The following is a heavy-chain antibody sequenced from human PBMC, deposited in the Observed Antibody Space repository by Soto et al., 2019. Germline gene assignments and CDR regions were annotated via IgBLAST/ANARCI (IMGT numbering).Heavy chain of an antibody. V-gene: IGHV1-18*01. Sequence: QVQLVLSGAEVKKPGASVKVSCKASGYTFTSYGISWVRQAPGQGLEWMGWISAYNGNTNFAQKLQVRVTMTTDISTSTAYMELRRLRSDDTAVYYCARNPPDSFGVVIGTVGYGMDVWCQGTTVTVSS. CDR1: GYTFTSYG. CDR3: ARNPPDSFGVVIGTVGYGMDV. D-gene: IGHD3-3*01. CDR2: ISAYNGNT. J-gene: IGHJ6*02.